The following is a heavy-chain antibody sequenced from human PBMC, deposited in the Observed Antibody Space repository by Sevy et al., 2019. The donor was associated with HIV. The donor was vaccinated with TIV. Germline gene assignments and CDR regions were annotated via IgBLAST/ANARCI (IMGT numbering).Heavy chain of an antibody. CDR2: ISSSSSII. D-gene: IGHD3-10*01. CDR1: GFTFSSYS. Sequence: GGSLRLSCAASGFTFSSYSMNWVRQAPGKGLEWVSYISSSSSIIYYADSVKGRFTISRDNAKNSLYLQMNSLRDEDTAVYYCARDRMVRGVIFYYFDYWGQGTLVTVSS. V-gene: IGHV3-48*02. CDR3: ARDRMVRGVIFYYFDY. J-gene: IGHJ4*02.